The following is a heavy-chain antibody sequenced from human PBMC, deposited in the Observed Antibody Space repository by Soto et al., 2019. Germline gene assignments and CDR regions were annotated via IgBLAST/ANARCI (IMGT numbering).Heavy chain of an antibody. V-gene: IGHV6-1*01. J-gene: IGHJ4*02. CDR2: TYYRSKWYN. D-gene: IGHD6-19*01. Sequence: SQTLSLTCAISGDSFSSYSAALYWIRQSPSRGLEWLGRTYYRSKWYNDYAVSVKGRISINPDTSKNQFSLQLNSVTPEDTAVYYCARAGNRKAIAVAGLDYWGQGTLVTVSS. CDR3: ARAGNRKAIAVAGLDY. CDR1: GDSFSSYSAA.